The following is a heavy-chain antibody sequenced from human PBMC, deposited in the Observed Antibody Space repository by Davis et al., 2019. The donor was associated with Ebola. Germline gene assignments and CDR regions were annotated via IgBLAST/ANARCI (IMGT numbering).Heavy chain of an antibody. D-gene: IGHD2-2*01. CDR2: ISSRGTNI. J-gene: IGHJ6*02. V-gene: IGHV3-48*04. CDR3: ARVPYDCSSTSCVPGFYYYYYGMDV. CDR1: GFTFSNYW. Sequence: GGSLRLSCAASGFTFSNYWMSWVRQAPGKGLEWVSYISSRGTNIYYADSVKGRFTISRDNAKNSLYLQMNSLRAEDTAVYYCARVPYDCSSTSCVPGFYYYYYGMDVWGQGTTVTVSS.